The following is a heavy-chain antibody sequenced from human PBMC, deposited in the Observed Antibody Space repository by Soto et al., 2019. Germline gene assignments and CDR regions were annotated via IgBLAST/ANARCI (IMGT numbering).Heavy chain of an antibody. CDR2: IYNDGTT. J-gene: IGHJ4*02. D-gene: IGHD1-1*01. CDR1: GLPVAGSY. CDR3: ARRWNYYLDF. V-gene: IGHV3-53*01. Sequence: GGSLRLSCVASGLPVAGSYMAWVRQAPGKGLEWASVIYNDGTTYYSHSVKGRFTISRDDSRDTLFLHMDNLRPDDTGVYYCARRWNYYLDFWGQGTLVTVSS.